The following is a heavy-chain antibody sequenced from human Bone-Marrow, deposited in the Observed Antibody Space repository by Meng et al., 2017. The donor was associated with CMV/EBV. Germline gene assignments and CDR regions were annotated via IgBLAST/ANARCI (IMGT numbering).Heavy chain of an antibody. CDR3: AREGYSSGWFPDC. CDR1: GFTFSDYY. J-gene: IGHJ4*02. D-gene: IGHD6-19*01. CDR2: IYSGGSST. V-gene: IGHV3-23*03. Sequence: GESLKISCAASGFTFSDYYMSWVRQAPGKGLEWVSVIYSGGSSTYYADSVKGRFTISRDNAKNSLYLQMNSLRAEDTAVYYCAREGYSSGWFPDCWGQGTLVTVSS.